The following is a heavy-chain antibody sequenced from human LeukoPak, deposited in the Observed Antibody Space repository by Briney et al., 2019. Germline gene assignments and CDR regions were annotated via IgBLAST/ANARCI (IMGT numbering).Heavy chain of an antibody. CDR3: AHVAGYGYGMDV. CDR2: IYWDDDK. V-gene: IGHV2-5*02. J-gene: IGHJ6*04. CDR1: GFSLSTSGVN. D-gene: IGHD5-18*01. Sequence: SGPTLVKPTQTLTLTCNFSGFSLSTSGVNGGWIRQPPGKALEWLALIYWDDDKRYSPSLKSRLTITKDTSKNQVVLTMTNMDPVDTATYYCAHVAGYGYGMDVWGKGTTVTVSS.